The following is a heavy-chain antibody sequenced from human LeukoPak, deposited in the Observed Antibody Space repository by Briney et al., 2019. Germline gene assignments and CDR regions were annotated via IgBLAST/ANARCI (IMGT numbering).Heavy chain of an antibody. D-gene: IGHD3-10*01. V-gene: IGHV3-30*02. CDR3: AKRAGYYGSGSYQDY. Sequence: PGGSPRLSCAASGFTFRSYGMHWVRQAPGKGLEWVAFIRYDGSNKYYADSVKGRFTISRDNSKNTLYLQMNSLRAEDTAVYYCAKRAGYYGSGSYQDYWGQGTLVTVSS. CDR2: IRYDGSNK. J-gene: IGHJ4*02. CDR1: GFTFRSYG.